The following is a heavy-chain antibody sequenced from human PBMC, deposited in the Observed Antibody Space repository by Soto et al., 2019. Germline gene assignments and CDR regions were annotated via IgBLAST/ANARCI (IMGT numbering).Heavy chain of an antibody. CDR2: ISGSDDST. CDR1: GFTFSSYA. V-gene: IGHV3-23*01. Sequence: EVQLLESGGGLVQPGESLRLSCAASGFTFSSYAMSWVRQAPGKGLEWVSGISGSDDSTYYADSVKGRFTISRDNSKNTLYLQMNSRRAEATAVYYCAKRSSSATFDYWGQGPLVTVSS. CDR3: AKRSSSATFDY. D-gene: IGHD6-6*01. J-gene: IGHJ4*02.